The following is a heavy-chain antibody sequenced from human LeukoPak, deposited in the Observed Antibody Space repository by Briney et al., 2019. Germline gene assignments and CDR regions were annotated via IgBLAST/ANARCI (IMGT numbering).Heavy chain of an antibody. CDR2: FFYTGNT. D-gene: IGHD2-15*01. Sequence: SETLSLTCTVSGGSINNYYWSWIRQPPGKGLEWLGYFFYTGNTNYNPSLRSRATISVDMSKSQFSLKLTSVTAADTAVYYCARGSCSGGTCSGWFDPWGQGTLVTVSS. J-gene: IGHJ5*02. CDR3: ARGSCSGGTCSGWFDP. V-gene: IGHV4-59*01. CDR1: GGSINNYY.